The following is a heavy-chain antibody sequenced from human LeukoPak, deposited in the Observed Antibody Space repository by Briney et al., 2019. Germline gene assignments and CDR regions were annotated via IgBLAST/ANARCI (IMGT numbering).Heavy chain of an antibody. Sequence: SVKVSFTASGGTFSSYAISWVRQAPGQGLEWMGGIIPIFGTANYAQKFQGRVTITADESTSTAYMELSSLRSEDTAVYYCARDASGYCSSSSCYGPRDVWGQGTTVTVSS. J-gene: IGHJ6*02. V-gene: IGHV1-69*01. CDR2: IIPIFGTA. D-gene: IGHD2-2*01. CDR1: GGTFSSYA. CDR3: ARDASGYCSSSSCYGPRDV.